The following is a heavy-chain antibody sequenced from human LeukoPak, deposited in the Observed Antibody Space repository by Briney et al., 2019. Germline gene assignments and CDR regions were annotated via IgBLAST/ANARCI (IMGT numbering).Heavy chain of an antibody. CDR1: GFTFSSYG. V-gene: IGHV3-33*01. Sequence: GGSLRLSCAASGFTFSSYGMHWVRQAPGKGLEWVAVIWYDGSNKYYADSVKGRFTISRDNSKNTLYLQMNSLRAEDTAVYYCAMTKMLPAAIRRDYYMDVWGKGTTVTVSS. D-gene: IGHD2-2*01. CDR3: AMTKMLPAAIRRDYYMDV. CDR2: IWYDGSNK. J-gene: IGHJ6*03.